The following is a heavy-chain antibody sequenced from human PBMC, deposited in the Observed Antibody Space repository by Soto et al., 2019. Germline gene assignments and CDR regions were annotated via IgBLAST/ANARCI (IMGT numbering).Heavy chain of an antibody. D-gene: IGHD2-2*01. J-gene: IGHJ6*02. CDR1: GFTFSGHY. CDR2: IRNKANSYIT. V-gene: IGHV3-72*01. Sequence: GGSLRLSCAASGFTFSGHYMDWVRQAPGQGLEWVGRIRNKANSYITEHAASVKGRFTISRDDSNNSLYLQMNSLKTEDTAVYYCARDTRGGMDVGGQGTTVTVSS. CDR3: ARDTRGGMDV.